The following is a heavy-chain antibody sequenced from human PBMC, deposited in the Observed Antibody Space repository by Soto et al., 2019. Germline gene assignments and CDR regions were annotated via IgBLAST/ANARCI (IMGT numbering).Heavy chain of an antibody. D-gene: IGHD5-12*01. CDR3: AKGSTRWLESLLHY. CDR1: GFSFGTYT. CDR2: ISNDGTNK. Sequence: PGGSLRLSCAVSGFSFGTYTVNWVRQAPGMGLEWVALISNDGTNKYYADSVRGRFTISRDSSKNTVFLQMDSLRADDTAVYYCAKGSTRWLESLLHYWGQGTLVTVSS. V-gene: IGHV3-30*18. J-gene: IGHJ4*02.